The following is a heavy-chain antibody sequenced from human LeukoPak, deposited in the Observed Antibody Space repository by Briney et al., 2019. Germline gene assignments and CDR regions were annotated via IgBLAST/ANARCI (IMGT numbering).Heavy chain of an antibody. CDR2: ISSSSSYI. V-gene: IGHV3-21*01. CDR1: GFTFNTYT. Sequence: GGSLRLSCAASGFTFNTYTMKWVRQAPGKGLEWVSSISSSSSYIYYADSVKGRFTISRDNARKSLYLQMNSLRAEDTAVYYCARATWDPNYYYYMDVWGKGTTVTISS. D-gene: IGHD1-26*01. CDR3: ARATWDPNYYYYMDV. J-gene: IGHJ6*03.